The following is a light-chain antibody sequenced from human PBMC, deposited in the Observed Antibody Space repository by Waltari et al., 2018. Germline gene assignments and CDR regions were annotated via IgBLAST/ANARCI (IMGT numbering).Light chain of an antibody. CDR2: DAS. Sequence: EIVLTQSPVSLSLSPGDRATLSCRASQSVGRPLAWYQQRPGQAPRLLIYDASSRATGIPDRFSGSGSGTDFSLTISRLEPEDFAVYYCQKYGTRPATFGQGTKVEVK. CDR3: QKYGTRPAT. CDR1: QSVGRP. V-gene: IGKV3-20*01. J-gene: IGKJ1*01.